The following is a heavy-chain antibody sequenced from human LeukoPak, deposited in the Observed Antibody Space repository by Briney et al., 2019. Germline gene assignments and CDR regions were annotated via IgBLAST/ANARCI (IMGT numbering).Heavy chain of an antibody. CDR2: IIPIFGTA. CDR1: GGTFSSYA. CDR3: ARGPSTVTTQNLYYYYGMDV. J-gene: IGHJ6*02. D-gene: IGHD4-17*01. Sequence: GASVKVSCKASGGTFSSYAISWVRQAPGQGLEWMGGIIPIFGTANYAQKFQGRVTITADESTSTAYMELRSLRSEDTAVYYCARGPSTVTTQNLYYYYGMDVWGQGTTVTVSS. V-gene: IGHV1-69*13.